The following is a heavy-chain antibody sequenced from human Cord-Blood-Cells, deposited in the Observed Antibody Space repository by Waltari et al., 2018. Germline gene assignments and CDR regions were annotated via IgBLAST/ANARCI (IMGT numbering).Heavy chain of an antibody. Sequence: QVQLQQWGAGLLKPSETLSLTCAVYGGSFSGYYWSWIRQPPGKGLEWIGEINHSGSTNYNPSLKSRVTISVDTSKNQFSLKLSSVTAADTAVYYCAASSSPGYFDYWGQGTLVTVSS. J-gene: IGHJ4*02. CDR3: AASSSPGYFDY. CDR2: INHSGST. D-gene: IGHD6-6*01. V-gene: IGHV4-34*01. CDR1: GGSFSGYY.